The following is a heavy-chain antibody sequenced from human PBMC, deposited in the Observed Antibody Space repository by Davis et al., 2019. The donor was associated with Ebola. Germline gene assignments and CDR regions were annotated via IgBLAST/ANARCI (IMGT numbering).Heavy chain of an antibody. D-gene: IGHD3-22*01. CDR3: ARAQGAVVAVTLDFDY. CDR2: IYYSGST. J-gene: IGHJ4*02. CDR1: GGSISSYY. Sequence: SETLSLTCTVSGGSISSYYWSWIRQSPGKGLEWIGYIYYSGSTYYNPSLKSRVTISVDTSKNQFSLKLSSVTAADTAVYYCARAQGAVVAVTLDFDYWGQGTLVTVSS. V-gene: IGHV4-59*08.